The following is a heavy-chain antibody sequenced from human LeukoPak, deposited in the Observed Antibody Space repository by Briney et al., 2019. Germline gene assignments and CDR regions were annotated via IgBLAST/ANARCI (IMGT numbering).Heavy chain of an antibody. V-gene: IGHV3-21*01. J-gene: IGHJ4*02. CDR3: ARDRSGGSGSDY. D-gene: IGHD2-15*01. CDR2: ISTTSGYI. CDR1: GFTFSSYA. Sequence: PGGSLRLSCAASGFTFSSYAMNWVRQAPGKGLEWVSFISTTSGYIYYADSVKGRFTISRDNAKNSLYLQMNSLRAEDTAVYYCARDRSGGSGSDYWGQGTLVSVSS.